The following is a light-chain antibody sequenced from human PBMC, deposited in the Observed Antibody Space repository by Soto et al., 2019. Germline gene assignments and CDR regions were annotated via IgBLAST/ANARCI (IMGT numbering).Light chain of an antibody. CDR2: AVS. J-gene: IGLJ2*01. V-gene: IGLV2-14*01. CDR1: SSDVGGYNY. CDR3: SSYTSSSTLVV. Sequence: QSALTQPASVSGSPGQSITISCTGTSSDVGGYNYVSWYQQHPGKAPKLMIYAVSNRPSGVSDRFSGSKSGNTASLTISGLQAEDEAEYYCSSYTSSSTLVVFGGGTKVTVL.